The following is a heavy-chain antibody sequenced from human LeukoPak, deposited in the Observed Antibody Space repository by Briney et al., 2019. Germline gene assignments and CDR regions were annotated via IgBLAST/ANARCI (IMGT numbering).Heavy chain of an antibody. V-gene: IGHV4-34*01. CDR3: ARGMCSGGSCPTGYYFGY. J-gene: IGHJ4*02. CDR1: GGSFSGYY. CDR2: INHSGST. D-gene: IGHD2-15*01. Sequence: SETLSLTCAVYGGSFSGYYWSWIRQPPGKGLEWIGEINHSGSTNYNPSLKSRVTISVDTSKNQFSLKLSSVTAADTAVYYCARGMCSGGSCPTGYYFGYWGQGTLVTVSS.